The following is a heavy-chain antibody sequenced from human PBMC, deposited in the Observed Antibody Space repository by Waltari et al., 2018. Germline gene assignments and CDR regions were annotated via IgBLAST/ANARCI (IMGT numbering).Heavy chain of an antibody. CDR3: ATHPPSQLGVVLNWFDP. Sequence: QLQLQESGPGLVKPSETLSLTCTVSGGPIRSSPLFWGWIRQPLGKGLEWIGSIYDSGTTYYNPSLKSRVTISVDTSKNQFSLKVNSVTAADTAVYYCATHPPSQLGVVLNWFDPWGQGILVTVSS. CDR2: IYDSGTT. V-gene: IGHV4-39*01. CDR1: GGPIRSSPLF. J-gene: IGHJ5*02. D-gene: IGHD3-16*01.